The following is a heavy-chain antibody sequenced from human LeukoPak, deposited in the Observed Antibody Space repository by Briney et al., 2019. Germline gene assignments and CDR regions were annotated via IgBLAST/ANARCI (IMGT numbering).Heavy chain of an antibody. J-gene: IGHJ4*02. V-gene: IGHV4-31*03. CDR1: GVSISSGCDY. Sequence: SETLSLTCTVSGVSISSGCDYWSWIRQHPGEGLEWIEDNYNSGTTSYNPSLDSRITISEDTSKTQFSLKLSSVTAADTAVYYCARCDIVYYFESGGLLPRGYFDSWGQGILVTVSS. CDR3: ARCDIVYYFESGGLLPRGYFDS. CDR2: NYNSGTT. D-gene: IGHD5/OR15-5a*01.